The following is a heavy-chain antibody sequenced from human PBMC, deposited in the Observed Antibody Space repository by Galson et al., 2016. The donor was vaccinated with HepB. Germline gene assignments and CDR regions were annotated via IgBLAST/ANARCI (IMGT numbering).Heavy chain of an antibody. J-gene: IGHJ3*02. Sequence: TLSLTCTVSGGSVSTSGYYWSWIRQHPGKGLEWMGYINHSGRTYYNPSLKSRLTISVDTSKNQFSLTLSAVTATDTALYYCARDSTLGRGVTTAAFDIWGQGTMVTVAS. D-gene: IGHD3-10*01. CDR1: GGSVSTSGYY. V-gene: IGHV4-31*03. CDR2: INHSGRT. CDR3: ARDSTLGRGVTTAAFDI.